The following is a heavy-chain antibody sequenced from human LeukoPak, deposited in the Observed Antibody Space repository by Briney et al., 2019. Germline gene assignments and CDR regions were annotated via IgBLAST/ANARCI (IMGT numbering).Heavy chain of an antibody. CDR2: LYNSGST. D-gene: IGHD6-19*01. V-gene: IGHV4-59*01. CDR1: GSYISGYY. CDR3: ARTYSGSDLFQH. J-gene: IGHJ1*01. Sequence: SETLSLTCSVSGSYISGYYWTWIRPPPGKGLEWIGYLYNSGSTNYIPSLKSRVTISVDMSKNQFSLKLSSVTAADTALYYCARTYSGSDLFQHWGQGTLVTVSS.